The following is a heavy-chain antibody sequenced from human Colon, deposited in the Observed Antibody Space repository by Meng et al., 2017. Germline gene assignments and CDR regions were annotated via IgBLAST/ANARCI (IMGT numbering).Heavy chain of an antibody. V-gene: IGHV3-23*04. D-gene: IGHD1-26*01. CDR3: AKNRAEWELLIDY. CDR2: ISGGPGST. Sequence: VRLVESGGGLVQPGGSLRLSCAASGFTFSTYAMSWVRQAPGMGLEWVSAISGGPGSTYYADSVKGRFTISRDNSKNTLYLQMNSLRAEDAAVYYCAKNRAEWELLIDYWGQGTLVTVSS. J-gene: IGHJ4*02. CDR1: GFTFSTYA.